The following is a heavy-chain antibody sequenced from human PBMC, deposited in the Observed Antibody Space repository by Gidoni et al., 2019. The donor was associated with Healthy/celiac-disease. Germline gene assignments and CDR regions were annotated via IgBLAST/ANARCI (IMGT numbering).Heavy chain of an antibody. J-gene: IGHJ3*02. Sequence: EVQLLESGGGLVQHGGSLRLSCAASGFTFSSYAMSCVRQAPGKGLEWVSAISGSGGSTYYADSVKGRFTISRDNSKNTLYLQMNSLRAEDTAVYYCAKDIRWNDGTFDIWGQGTMVTVSS. CDR2: ISGSGGST. V-gene: IGHV3-23*01. D-gene: IGHD1-1*01. CDR3: AKDIRWNDGTFDI. CDR1: GFTFSSYA.